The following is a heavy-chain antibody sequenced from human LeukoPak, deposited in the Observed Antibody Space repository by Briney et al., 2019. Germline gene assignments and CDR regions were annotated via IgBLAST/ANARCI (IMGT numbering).Heavy chain of an antibody. CDR2: IIPILGIA. CDR3: ARDRPEYSSSWYWFDP. D-gene: IGHD6-13*01. CDR1: GGTFSSYA. J-gene: IGHJ5*02. V-gene: IGHV1-69*04. Sequence: ASVKVSCKASGGTFSSYAISWVRQAPGQGLEWMGRIIPILGIANYAQKFQGRVTITADKSTSTAYMELSSLRSEDTAVYYCARDRPEYSSSWYWFDPCGQGTLVTVSS.